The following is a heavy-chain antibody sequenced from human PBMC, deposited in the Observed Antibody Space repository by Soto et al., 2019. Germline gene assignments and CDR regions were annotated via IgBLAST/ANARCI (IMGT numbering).Heavy chain of an antibody. CDR1: DGNIRNHY. V-gene: IGHV4-59*11. CDR3: ARVSGSYYYGMDA. Sequence: PISHTNTVSDGNIRNHYCRRIIQPPGKGLEWIGEIYYSGSTNYNPSLKSRVTISVDKSKNQFSLKLSSVTAADTAVYYCARVSGSYYYGMDACGQGTTVTVSS. CDR2: IYYSGST. J-gene: IGHJ6*02. D-gene: IGHD1-26*01.